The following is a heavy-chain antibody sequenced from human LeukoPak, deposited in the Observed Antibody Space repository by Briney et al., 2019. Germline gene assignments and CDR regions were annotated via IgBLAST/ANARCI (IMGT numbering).Heavy chain of an antibody. CDR1: GGSISSYY. CDR3: ARVRYDEGFDP. J-gene: IGHJ5*02. D-gene: IGHD3-16*01. Sequence: PSETLSLTCTVSGGSISSYYWSWIRQPPGKGLEWIGYIYYSGSTNYNPSLKSRVTISVDTSKNQFSLKLSSVTAADTAVYYCARVRYDEGFDPWGQGTLVTVSS. V-gene: IGHV4-59*08. CDR2: IYYSGST.